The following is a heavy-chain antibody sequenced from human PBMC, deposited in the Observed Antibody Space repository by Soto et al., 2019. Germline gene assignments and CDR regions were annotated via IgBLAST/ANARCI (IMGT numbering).Heavy chain of an antibody. Sequence: EVQLLESGGGLVQPGGSLRLSCAASGFTFSSYAVTWVRQAQGAGLEWVSAISGSGGRTYYADSVKGRFTISRDNSKNTLYLQMNSLRAEDTAVYYCARGSTNEYYSNMDVWGQGTTVTVSS. CDR1: GFTFSSYA. V-gene: IGHV3-23*01. CDR2: ISGSGGRT. CDR3: ARGSTNEYYSNMDV. D-gene: IGHD5-12*01. J-gene: IGHJ6*03.